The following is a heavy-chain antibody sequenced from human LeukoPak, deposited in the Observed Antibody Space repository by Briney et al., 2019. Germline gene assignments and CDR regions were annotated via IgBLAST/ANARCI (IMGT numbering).Heavy chain of an antibody. CDR3: ARRTKWFGYWFDP. J-gene: IGHJ5*02. CDR1: GGSISSYY. V-gene: IGHV4-59*08. Sequence: PSETLSLTCTVSGGSISSYYWSWIRQPPGKGLEWIGYIYYSGSTNYNPSLKSRVTISVDTSKNQFSLKLSSVTAADTAVYYCARRTKWFGYWFDPWGRGTLVTVSS. D-gene: IGHD3-10*01. CDR2: IYYSGST.